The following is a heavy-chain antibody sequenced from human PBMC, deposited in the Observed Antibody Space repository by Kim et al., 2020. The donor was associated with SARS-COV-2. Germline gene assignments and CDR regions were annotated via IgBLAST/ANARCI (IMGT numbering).Heavy chain of an antibody. Sequence: GGSLRLSCAAPGFSVSTNDMSWVRQAPGKGLEWVATIFGSGTTYFADSAKGRFTISRDNSKNTLYLQMNSLRAEDTAAYHCARKLLWFGDNGMDVWGQGTTVTVSS. D-gene: IGHD3-10*01. CDR3: ARKLLWFGDNGMDV. V-gene: IGHV3-53*01. J-gene: IGHJ6*02. CDR1: GFSVSTND. CDR2: IFGSGTT.